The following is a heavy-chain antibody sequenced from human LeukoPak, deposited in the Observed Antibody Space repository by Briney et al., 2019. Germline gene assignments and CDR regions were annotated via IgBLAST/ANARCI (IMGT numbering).Heavy chain of an antibody. J-gene: IGHJ4*02. CDR3: ARSSPYPIAVAGPPGY. Sequence: SETLSLTCTVSGGSISSSSYYWGWIRQPPGKGLEWIGSIYYSGSTYYNPSLKSRVTISVDTSKNQFSLKLSSVTAADTAVYYCARSSPYPIAVAGPPGYWGQGTLVTVSS. D-gene: IGHD6-19*01. V-gene: IGHV4-39*01. CDR1: GGSISSSSYY. CDR2: IYYSGST.